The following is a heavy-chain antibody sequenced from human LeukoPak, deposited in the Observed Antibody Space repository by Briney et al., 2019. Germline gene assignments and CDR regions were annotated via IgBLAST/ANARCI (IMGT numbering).Heavy chain of an antibody. Sequence: ASETLSLTCAVYGGSFSGYYWSWIRQPPGKGLEWIGEVNHSGSTNYNPSLKSRVTISVDTSKNQFSLKLSSVTAAGTAVYYCARRSTVPAANFDYWGQGTLVTVSS. D-gene: IGHD2-2*01. CDR2: VNHSGST. CDR3: ARRSTVPAANFDY. CDR1: GGSFSGYY. V-gene: IGHV4-34*01. J-gene: IGHJ4*02.